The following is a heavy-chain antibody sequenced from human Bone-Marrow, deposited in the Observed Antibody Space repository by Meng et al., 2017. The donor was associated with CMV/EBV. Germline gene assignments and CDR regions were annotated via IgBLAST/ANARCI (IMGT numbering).Heavy chain of an antibody. V-gene: IGHV4-4*07. J-gene: IGHJ5*02. CDR3: ARGNYDSSGYSKLNWFDP. CDR1: GGSISSYY. CDR2: IYTSGST. D-gene: IGHD3-22*01. Sequence: SETLSLTCTVSGGSISSYYWSWIRQPAGKGLEWIGRIYTSGSTNYNPSLKSRVTISVDTSKSQFSLKLSSVTAADTAVYYCARGNYDSSGYSKLNWFDPWGQGTLVTVSS.